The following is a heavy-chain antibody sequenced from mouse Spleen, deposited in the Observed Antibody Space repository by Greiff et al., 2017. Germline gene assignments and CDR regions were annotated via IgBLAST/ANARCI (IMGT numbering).Heavy chain of an antibody. V-gene: IGHV5-9*01. Sequence: EVKLVESGGGLVKPGGSLKLSCAASGFTFSSYAMSWVRQTPEKRLEWVATISSGGGNTYYPDSVKGRFTISRDNAKNTLYLQMSSLRSEDTALYYCARSPGYRYDDWYFDVWGAGTTVTVSS. CDR2: ISSGGGNT. D-gene: IGHD2-14*01. CDR1: GFTFSSYA. J-gene: IGHJ1*01. CDR3: ARSPGYRYDDWYFDV.